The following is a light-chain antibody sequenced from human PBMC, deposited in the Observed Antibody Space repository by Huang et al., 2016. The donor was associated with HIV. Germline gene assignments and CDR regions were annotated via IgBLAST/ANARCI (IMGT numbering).Light chain of an antibody. CDR1: QSVATN. V-gene: IGKV3-15*01. Sequence: EIIMTQSPATLSLSPGEGASLSCRANQSVATNLAWYLHRPGQSPRILIFGASTRASGLPGRFSGSGSGTLFTRTVSGLQSEDFAVYYSQQYHNWPYTFGQGTRLEI. CDR2: GAS. J-gene: IGKJ2*01. CDR3: QQYHNWPYT.